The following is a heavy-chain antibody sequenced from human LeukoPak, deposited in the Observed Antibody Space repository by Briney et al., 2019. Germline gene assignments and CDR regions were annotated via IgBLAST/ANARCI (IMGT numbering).Heavy chain of an antibody. CDR2: TYSSGII. Sequence: SETLSLTCTVSGGSISSYYWSWIRQPAGKAPEWIGRTYSSGIINYNPSLKSRVTMSLDNSKNQLSLKLSYVTAADTAVYYCARDTGKSGYPDYWGQGTLVTVSS. CDR1: GGSISSYY. CDR3: ARDTGKSGYPDY. J-gene: IGHJ4*02. V-gene: IGHV4-4*07. D-gene: IGHD3-3*01.